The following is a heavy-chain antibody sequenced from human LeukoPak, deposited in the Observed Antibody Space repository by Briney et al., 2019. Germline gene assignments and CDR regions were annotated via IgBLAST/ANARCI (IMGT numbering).Heavy chain of an antibody. Sequence: XSETRSLTCTVYGGSFSGYYWSWIRQPPGKGLEWIGEIKHSGSTNYNPSLKGRVTISVDTSKNQFSLKLSSVTAADTAVHYSARGRLPDFGVVIAPYYYYYFMDVWGKGTTVTVSS. CDR1: GGSFSGYY. CDR2: IKHSGST. D-gene: IGHD3-3*01. V-gene: IGHV4-34*01. CDR3: ARGRLPDFGVVIAPYYYYYFMDV. J-gene: IGHJ6*03.